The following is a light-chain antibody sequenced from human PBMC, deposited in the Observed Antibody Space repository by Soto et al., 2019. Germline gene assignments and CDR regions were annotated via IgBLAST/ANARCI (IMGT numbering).Light chain of an antibody. CDR3: QTWGTGVRV. Sequence: QPVLTQSPSASASLGASVKLTCTLSSGHSTYAIAWHQQQPEKGPRFLMNLDSAGRHSKGDEIPDRFSGSSSGAERYLTISSLQSEDEADYYCQTWGTGVRVFGGGTKLTVL. V-gene: IGLV4-69*01. J-gene: IGLJ3*02. CDR2: LDSAGRH. CDR1: SGHSTYA.